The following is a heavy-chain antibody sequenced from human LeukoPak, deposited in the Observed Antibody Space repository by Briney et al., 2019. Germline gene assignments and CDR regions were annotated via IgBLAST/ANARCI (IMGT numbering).Heavy chain of an antibody. D-gene: IGHD1-26*01. J-gene: IGHJ6*03. Sequence: ASVKVSCKASGGTFSSYAISWVRQAPGQGLEWMGGIIPIFGTANYAQKFQGRVTITADESTSTVYMELRSLRSEDTAVYYCARVVGADGFHNYMDVWGKGTTVTVSS. V-gene: IGHV1-69*13. CDR2: IIPIFGTA. CDR3: ARVVGADGFHNYMDV. CDR1: GGTFSSYA.